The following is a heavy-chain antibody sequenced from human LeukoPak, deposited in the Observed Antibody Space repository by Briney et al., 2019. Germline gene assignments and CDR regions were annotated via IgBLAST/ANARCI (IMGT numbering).Heavy chain of an antibody. CDR2: IHYTGST. J-gene: IGHJ4*02. D-gene: IGHD1-26*01. V-gene: IGHV4-59*01. CDR1: GGSISSYY. CDR3: ARSSGSRYYIDY. Sequence: SETLSLTCTVSGGSISSYYWSWIRQPPGKRLAWIGFIHYTGSTYYNPSLKSRVTISVDTSKNQFSLKLSSVTAADTAVYYCARSSGSRYYIDYWGQGTLVTVSS.